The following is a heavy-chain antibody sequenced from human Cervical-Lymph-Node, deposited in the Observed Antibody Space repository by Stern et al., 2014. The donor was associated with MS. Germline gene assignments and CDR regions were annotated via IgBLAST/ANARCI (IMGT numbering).Heavy chain of an antibody. CDR3: ARARTGTIRYGMDV. Sequence: EVQLVESGGGLVKPGWSLRVSCAASGFNFSDYSMNWVRQAPGKGLEWVSSISSSSNSIYYADSVKGRFPISRDNSKSSLYLQMDSLRGEDTAMYYCARARTGTIRYGMDVWGQGTTVTVSS. CDR2: ISSSSNSI. J-gene: IGHJ6*02. D-gene: IGHD1-7*01. CDR1: GFNFSDYS. V-gene: IGHV3-21*01.